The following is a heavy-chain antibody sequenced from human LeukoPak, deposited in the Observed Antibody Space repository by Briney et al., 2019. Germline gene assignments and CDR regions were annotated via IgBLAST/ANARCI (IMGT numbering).Heavy chain of an antibody. Sequence: SETLSLTCTVSGASITTHHWSWIRQSPGKGLEWIGYSHINGGSSYNPSLKSRVTISLDTSENHFSLRLNPVTAADTAVYFCARGDIDWLRSPGALYYFDYWGQGILVTVSS. J-gene: IGHJ4*02. CDR2: SHINGGS. D-gene: IGHD5-12*01. CDR1: GASITTHH. V-gene: IGHV4-59*11. CDR3: ARGDIDWLRSPGALYYFDY.